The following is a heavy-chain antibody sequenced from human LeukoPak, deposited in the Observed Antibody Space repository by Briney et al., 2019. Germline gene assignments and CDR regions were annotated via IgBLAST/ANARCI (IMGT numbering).Heavy chain of an antibody. D-gene: IGHD3-3*01. V-gene: IGHV1-2*04. CDR2: INPNSGGT. CDR3: ARDGDDFWSGYRGYGMDV. Sequence: ASVKVSCKASGYTFTGYYMHWVRQAPGQGLEWMGWINPNSGGTNYAQKFQGWVTMTRDTSISTAYMELSRLRSDDMAVYYCARDGDDFWSGYRGYGMDVWGQGTTVTVSS. J-gene: IGHJ6*02. CDR1: GYTFTGYY.